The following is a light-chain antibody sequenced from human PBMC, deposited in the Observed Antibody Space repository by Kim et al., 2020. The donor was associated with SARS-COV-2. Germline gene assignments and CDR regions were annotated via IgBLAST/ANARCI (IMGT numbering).Light chain of an antibody. CDR2: DSH. Sequence: GEKATITCSGSSSNIATIPVSWYRQFPGTAPLLLIYDSHSRPSGIPDRFSGSKSGTSATLGITGLQTGDEADYYCATWDGRLTAGVFGGGTQLTVL. CDR1: SSNIATIP. CDR3: ATWDGRLTAGV. J-gene: IGLJ3*02. V-gene: IGLV1-51*01.